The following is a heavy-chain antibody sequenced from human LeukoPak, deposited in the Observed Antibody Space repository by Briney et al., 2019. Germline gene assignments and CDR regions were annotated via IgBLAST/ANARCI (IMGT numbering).Heavy chain of an antibody. Sequence: SETLSLTCTVSGGSISSYYWSWIRQPPGQGLEWIGYIYYSGSTNYNPSLKSRVTISVDTSKNQFSLKLSSVTAADTAVYYCARDRSYCSGGSCYYQGHFAYWGQGTMVTVSS. CDR2: IYYSGST. J-gene: IGHJ4*02. D-gene: IGHD2-15*01. CDR1: GGSISSYY. CDR3: ARDRSYCSGGSCYYQGHFAY. V-gene: IGHV4-59*01.